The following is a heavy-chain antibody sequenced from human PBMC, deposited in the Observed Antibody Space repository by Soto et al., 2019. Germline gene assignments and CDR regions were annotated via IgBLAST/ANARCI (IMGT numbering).Heavy chain of an antibody. Sequence: PSETLSLTATVSGGSISSDYWNWTRHPPGKGLEWIGYVYHSWSTKYNPSLKGRVTISVDTSKNQLSLKLSSVTAADTAVYYCARFGTSPNGNWFDPWGQGTLVTVSS. CDR3: ARFGTSPNGNWFDP. D-gene: IGHD3-10*01. CDR2: VYHSWST. V-gene: IGHV4-59*01. CDR1: GGSISSDY. J-gene: IGHJ5*02.